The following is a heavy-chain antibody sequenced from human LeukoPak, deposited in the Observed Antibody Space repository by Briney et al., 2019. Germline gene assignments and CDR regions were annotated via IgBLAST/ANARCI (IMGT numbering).Heavy chain of an antibody. CDR3: AREGRYSTGLDAFDI. CDR1: GFTFSSYD. CDR2: IGVAGDT. D-gene: IGHD2-21*01. Sequence: GGSLRLSCAASGFTFSSYDMHWVRQATGKGLEWVSGIGVAGDTYYPGSVKGRFTISRENAKNSLYLQMNSLRAGDTAVYYCAREGRYSTGLDAFDIWGRGTLVTVSS. J-gene: IGHJ3*02. V-gene: IGHV3-13*01.